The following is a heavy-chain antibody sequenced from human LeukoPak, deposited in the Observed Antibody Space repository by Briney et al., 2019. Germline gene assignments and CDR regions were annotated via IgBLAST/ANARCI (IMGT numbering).Heavy chain of an antibody. CDR1: GGSISSRTYY. V-gene: IGHV4-39*07. CDR2: INYSGKI. J-gene: IGHJ4*02. Sequence: SETLSLTCTVSGGSISSRTYYWAWIRQPPGKGLEWIGSINYSGKITYNPSLKSRVTVSLGTSKNQLSLTLSSVTAADTAVYYCARDFGDWRTDYWGQGTLVTVSS. CDR3: ARDFGDWRTDY. D-gene: IGHD2-21*02.